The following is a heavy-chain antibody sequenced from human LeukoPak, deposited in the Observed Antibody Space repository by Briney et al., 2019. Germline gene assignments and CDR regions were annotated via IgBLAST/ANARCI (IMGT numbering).Heavy chain of an antibody. CDR3: ARDIALIVGATTLDY. CDR2: ISYDGSNK. V-gene: IGHV3-30*04. CDR1: GFTFSSYA. Sequence: PGGSLRLSCAASGFTFSSYAMHWVRQAPGKGLEWVAVISYDGSNKYYADSVKGRFTIYRDNSKNTLYLQMNSLRAEDTAVYYCARDIALIVGATTLDYWGQGTLVTVSS. D-gene: IGHD1-26*01. J-gene: IGHJ4*02.